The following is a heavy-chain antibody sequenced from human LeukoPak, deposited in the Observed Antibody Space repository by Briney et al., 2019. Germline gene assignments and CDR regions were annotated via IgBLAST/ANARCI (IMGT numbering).Heavy chain of an antibody. Sequence: GSLRLSCAASGFTFDDYTMHWVRQAPGKGLEWVSLISWDGGSTYYADSVKGRFTISRDNSKNSLYLQMNSLRTEDTALYFCAKDTAPYDFWSGRDYWGQGTLVTVSS. J-gene: IGHJ4*02. CDR3: AKDTAPYDFWSGRDY. CDR2: ISWDGGST. V-gene: IGHV3-43*01. D-gene: IGHD3-3*01. CDR1: GFTFDDYT.